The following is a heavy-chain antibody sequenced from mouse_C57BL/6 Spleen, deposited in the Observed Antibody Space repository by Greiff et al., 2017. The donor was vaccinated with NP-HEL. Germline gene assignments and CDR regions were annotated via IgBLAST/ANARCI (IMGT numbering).Heavy chain of an antibody. J-gene: IGHJ1*03. Sequence: EVMLVEPGGDLVKPGGSLKLSCAASGFTFSSYGMSWVRQTPDKRLEWVATISSGGSYTYYPDSVKGRFTISRDNAKNTLYLQMSSLKSEDTAMYYCARHKYFDVWGTGTTVTVSS. CDR2: ISSGGSYT. CDR1: GFTFSSYG. V-gene: IGHV5-6*01. CDR3: ARHKYFDV.